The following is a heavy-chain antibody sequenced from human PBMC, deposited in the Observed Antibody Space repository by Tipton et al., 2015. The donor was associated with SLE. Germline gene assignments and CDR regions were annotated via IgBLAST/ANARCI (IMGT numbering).Heavy chain of an antibody. CDR3: ARGGSESYYTYWFDP. Sequence: AVSGFTFSDYAMTWVRQAPGKGLEWVSGISGSGTTTHYADSVKGRFTMSRDNSKNTLYLQMNSLRAEDTAVYYCARGGSESYYTYWFDPWGQGTLVNVSS. CDR1: GFTFSDYA. V-gene: IGHV3-23*01. J-gene: IGHJ5*02. CDR2: ISGSGTTT. D-gene: IGHD3-10*01.